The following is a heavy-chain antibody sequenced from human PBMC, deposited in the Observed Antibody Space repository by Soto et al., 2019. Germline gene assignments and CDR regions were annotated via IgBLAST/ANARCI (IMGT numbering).Heavy chain of an antibody. CDR3: LFPSRTFLFDF. V-gene: IGHV1-46*01. J-gene: IGHJ4*02. D-gene: IGHD2-21*01. Sequence: QVQLVQSGAEVKKPGASVKVSCKASGYTFTSYSRHWVRQAPGQGLEWMAIINRSGDSTSYAQKFQGRVTMTSDTSTSTVYMELSSLRSEDTAVYYCLFPSRTFLFDFWGQGTLVTVSS. CDR1: GYTFTSYS. CDR2: INRSGDST.